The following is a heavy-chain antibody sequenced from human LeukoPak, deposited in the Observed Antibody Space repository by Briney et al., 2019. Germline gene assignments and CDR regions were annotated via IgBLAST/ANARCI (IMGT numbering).Heavy chain of an antibody. J-gene: IGHJ5*02. V-gene: IGHV4-4*09. Sequence: SETLTLSCTVSGGSNNSYYWSWIRQPPGKGLEWIGYTHPSGNTNYSPALKSRVTISIDTSRNQFSLKLSSGTAADTAVYYCARKAPKKGWFDPWGQGTLVTVSS. CDR1: GGSNNSYY. CDR3: ARKAPKKGWFDP. CDR2: THPSGNT.